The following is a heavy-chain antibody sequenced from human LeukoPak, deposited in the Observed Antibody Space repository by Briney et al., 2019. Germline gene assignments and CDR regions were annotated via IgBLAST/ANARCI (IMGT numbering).Heavy chain of an antibody. V-gene: IGHV1-18*01. Sequence: GASVKVSCKASGYTFTSYGISWVRQAPGQGLEWMGWISAYNGNTNYAQKLQGRVTMTTDTSTSTAYMELSSLRSEDTAVYYCAIDGEGATISDYFDYWGQGPLVTVS. CDR2: ISAYNGNT. D-gene: IGHD1-26*01. CDR1: GYTFTSYG. CDR3: AIDGEGATISDYFDY. J-gene: IGHJ4*02.